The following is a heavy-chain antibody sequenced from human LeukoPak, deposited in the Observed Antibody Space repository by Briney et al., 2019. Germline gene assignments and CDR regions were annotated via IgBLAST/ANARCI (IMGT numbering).Heavy chain of an antibody. CDR1: GGSFSGYY. D-gene: IGHD3-3*01. Sequence: PSETLSLTCAVYGGSFSGYYWSWIRQPPGKGLEWIGEINHSGSTNYNPSLKSRVTISVDTYKNQFSLKLSSVTAADTAVYYCARVGKTYYDFWSGYYGPWYFDYWGQGTLVTVSS. V-gene: IGHV4-34*01. J-gene: IGHJ4*02. CDR3: ARVGKTYYDFWSGYYGPWYFDY. CDR2: INHSGST.